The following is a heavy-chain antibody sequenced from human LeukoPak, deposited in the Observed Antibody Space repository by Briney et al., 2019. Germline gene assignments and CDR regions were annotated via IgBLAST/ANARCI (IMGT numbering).Heavy chain of an antibody. V-gene: IGHV3-30-3*01. CDR1: GFTFSSYA. CDR2: ISYDGSNK. D-gene: IGHD2-15*01. CDR3: AREDGSLLDYFDY. J-gene: IGHJ4*02. Sequence: GRSLRLSCAASGFTFSSYAMHWVRQAPGKGLEWVAVISYDGSNKYYADSVKGRFTISRDNSKNTLYLQMNSLRAEDTAVYYCAREDGSLLDYFDYWGQGTLVTVPS.